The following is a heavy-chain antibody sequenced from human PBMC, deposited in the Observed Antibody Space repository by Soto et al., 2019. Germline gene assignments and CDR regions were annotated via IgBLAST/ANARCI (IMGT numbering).Heavy chain of an antibody. V-gene: IGHV4-61*01. Sequence: SETLSLTCTVSGGSVSSESHYWSWIRQTPGEGLEWIGYIYYSGTTNYNPSLKSRVTISVDLPKNRFSLRLSSVTTADTALYYCSRTTAVPNTLRSRYFFDYRGQGTLVTVSS. CDR2: IYYSGTT. D-gene: IGHD4-17*01. CDR3: SRTTAVPNTLRSRYFFDY. J-gene: IGHJ4*02. CDR1: GGSVSSESHY.